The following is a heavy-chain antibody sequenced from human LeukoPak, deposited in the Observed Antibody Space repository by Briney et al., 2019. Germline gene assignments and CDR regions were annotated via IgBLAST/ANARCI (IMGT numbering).Heavy chain of an antibody. CDR3: ARGSITMVRGLARYFDL. V-gene: IGHV4-34*01. D-gene: IGHD3-10*01. J-gene: IGHJ2*01. CDR2: INHSGST. Sequence: SSETLSLTCAVYGGSFSGYYWSWIRQPPGKGLEWIGEINHSGSTNYNPSLKSRVTISVDTSKNQFSLKLSSVTAADTAVYYCARGSITMVRGLARYFDLWGRGTLVTVSS. CDR1: GGSFSGYY.